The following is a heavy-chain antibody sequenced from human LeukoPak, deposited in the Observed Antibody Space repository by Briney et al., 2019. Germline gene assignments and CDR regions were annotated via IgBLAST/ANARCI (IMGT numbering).Heavy chain of an antibody. Sequence: GGTLRLSCAASGFTFDDYGMSWVRQAPGKGLEWVSGINWNGGSTGYEDSVKGRFNISKDNAKNSLYLQMNSLRAEDTALYYCARDDSSGYFRSDFDYWGQGTLVTVSS. CDR1: GFTFDDYG. J-gene: IGHJ4*02. D-gene: IGHD3-22*01. V-gene: IGHV3-20*04. CDR3: ARDDSSGYFRSDFDY. CDR2: INWNGGST.